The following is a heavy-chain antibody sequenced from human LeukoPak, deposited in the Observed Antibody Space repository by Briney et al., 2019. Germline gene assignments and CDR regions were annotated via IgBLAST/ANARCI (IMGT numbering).Heavy chain of an antibody. D-gene: IGHD3-10*01. V-gene: IGHV4-4*02. CDR1: GGSISSSNW. J-gene: IGHJ4*02. CDR2: VYHSGAT. CDR3: ARGEGYGSGTVHFDY. Sequence: PSGTLSLTCTVPGGSISSSNWWSWVRQPPGKGLEWIGEVYHSGATNYNPSLRSRVIISADRSSNQFSLRLNSVTAADTAVFYCARGEGYGSGTVHFDYWGRGILVTVSS.